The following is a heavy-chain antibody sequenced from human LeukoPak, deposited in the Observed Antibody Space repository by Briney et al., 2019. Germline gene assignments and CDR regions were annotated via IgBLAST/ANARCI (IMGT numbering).Heavy chain of an antibody. Sequence: SETLSLTCTVSGGSISSSSYYWGWIRQPPGKGLEWIGSIYYSGSTNYNPSLKSRVTISVDTSKNQFSLKLSSVTAADTAVYYCASSYCGGDCYSWRYFDYWGQGTLVTVSS. J-gene: IGHJ4*02. CDR3: ASSYCGGDCYSWRYFDY. D-gene: IGHD2-21*02. V-gene: IGHV4-39*07. CDR2: IYYSGST. CDR1: GGSISSSSYY.